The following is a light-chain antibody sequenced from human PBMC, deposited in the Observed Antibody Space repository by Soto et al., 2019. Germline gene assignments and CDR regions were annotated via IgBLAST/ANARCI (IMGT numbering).Light chain of an antibody. CDR2: WAS. V-gene: IGKV4-1*01. J-gene: IGKJ1*01. CDR1: PSVLYNSNNKNY. Sequence: DIVMTQSPDSLAVALGERATINCRSSPSVLYNSNNKNYLAWYQQKPGQPPKLLIYWASTRESGVPDRFSGSGSGTDFTLTISSLQAEDVAVYYCQQYYSAPPTFGQGTKVDSK. CDR3: QQYYSAPPT.